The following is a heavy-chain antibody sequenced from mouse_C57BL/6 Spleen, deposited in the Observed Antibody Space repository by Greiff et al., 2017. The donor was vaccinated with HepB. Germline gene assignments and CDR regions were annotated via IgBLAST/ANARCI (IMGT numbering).Heavy chain of an antibody. CDR3: TRPGFTTVVGGAY. V-gene: IGHV1-15*01. D-gene: IGHD1-1*01. CDR2: IDPETGGT. CDR1: GYTFTDYE. Sequence: QVQLQQSGAELVRPGASVTLSCKASGYTFTDYEMHWVKQTPVHGLEWIGAIDPETGGTAYNQKFKGKAILTADKSSSTAYMELRSLTSEDSAVYYCTRPGFTTVVGGAYWGQGTLVTVSA. J-gene: IGHJ3*01.